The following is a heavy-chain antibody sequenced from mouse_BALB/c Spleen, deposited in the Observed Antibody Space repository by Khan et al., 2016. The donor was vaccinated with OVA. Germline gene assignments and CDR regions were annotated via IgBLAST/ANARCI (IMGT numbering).Heavy chain of an antibody. D-gene: IGHD2-1*01. CDR2: ISYDGSN. J-gene: IGHJ3*01. Sequence: EVQLQESGPGLVKPSQSLSLTCSVTGYSITSGYYWNWIRQFPGNRLEWMGYISYDGSNNYNPSLKNRISITRDTSKKQFFLKLNSVTTEDTATXCCASKSYGNGAYWGQGTLVTVSA. CDR1: GYSITSGYY. V-gene: IGHV3-6*02. CDR3: ASKSYGNGAY.